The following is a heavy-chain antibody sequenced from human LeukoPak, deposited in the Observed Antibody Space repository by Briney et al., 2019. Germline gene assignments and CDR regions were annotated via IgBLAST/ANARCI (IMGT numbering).Heavy chain of an antibody. V-gene: IGHV4-59*01. CDR1: GGSISSYY. CDR2: IYYSGST. CDR3: ASLDFWSGYFDY. D-gene: IGHD3-3*01. J-gene: IGHJ4*02. Sequence: PSETLSLTCTVSGGSISSYYWSWIRQPPGKGLEGIGYIYYSGSTNYNPSLKSRVTISVDTSKNQFSLKLSSVTAADTAVYYCASLDFWSGYFDYWGQGTLVTVSS.